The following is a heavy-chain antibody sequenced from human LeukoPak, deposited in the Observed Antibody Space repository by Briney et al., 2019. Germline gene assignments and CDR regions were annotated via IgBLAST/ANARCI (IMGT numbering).Heavy chain of an antibody. J-gene: IGHJ5*02. CDR1: GGSISSSSYY. CDR3: ARGYYCSGGSCYPSDP. Sequence: SETLSLTCTVSGGSISSSSYYWGWIRQPPGKGLEWIGSIYYSGSTYYNPSLKSRVTISVDTSKNQFSLKLSSVTAADTAVYYCARGYYCSGGSCYPSDPWGQGTLVTVSS. V-gene: IGHV4-39*01. D-gene: IGHD2-15*01. CDR2: IYYSGST.